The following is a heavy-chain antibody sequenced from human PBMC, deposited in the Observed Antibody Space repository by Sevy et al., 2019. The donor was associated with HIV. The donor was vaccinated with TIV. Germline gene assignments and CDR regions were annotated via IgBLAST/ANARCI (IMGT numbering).Heavy chain of an antibody. CDR3: AADIAAAGSDYYYGMDV. CDR1: GFTFSSYG. Sequence: GESLKNSCAASGFTFSSYGMHWVRQAPGKGLEWVAVISYDGSNKYYADSVKGRFTISRDNSKNTLYLQMNSLRAEDTAVYYCAADIAAAGSDYYYGMDVWGQGTTVTVSS. J-gene: IGHJ6*02. D-gene: IGHD6-13*01. CDR2: ISYDGSNK. V-gene: IGHV3-30*03.